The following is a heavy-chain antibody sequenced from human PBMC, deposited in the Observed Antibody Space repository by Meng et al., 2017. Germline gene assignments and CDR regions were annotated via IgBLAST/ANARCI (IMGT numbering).Heavy chain of an antibody. CDR3: ARDKRSKWELLHRDDAFDI. D-gene: IGHD1-26*01. J-gene: IGHJ3*02. CDR2: IKQDGSEK. CDR1: GFTFSSYW. Sequence: GESLKISCAASGFTFSSYWMSWVRQAPGKGLEWVANIKQDGSEKYYVDSVKGRFTISRDNAKNSLYLQMNSPRAEDTAVYYCARDKRSKWELLHRDDAFDIWGQGTMVTVSS. V-gene: IGHV3-7*01.